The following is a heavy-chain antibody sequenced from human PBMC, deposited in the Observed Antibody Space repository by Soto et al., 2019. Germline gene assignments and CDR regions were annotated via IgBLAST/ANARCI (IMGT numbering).Heavy chain of an antibody. CDR1: GFTFDGYA. D-gene: IGHD2-15*01. J-gene: IGHJ4*02. CDR3: AKDIGYCSGGSCYSEH. CDR2: ISWNSGSI. V-gene: IGHV3-9*01. Sequence: GGSLRLSCAASGFTFDGYAMHWVRQAPGKGLEWVSGISWNSGSIGYADSVKGRFTISRDNAKNSLYLQMNSLRAEDTALYYCAKDIGYCSGGSCYSEHWGQGTLVTVSS.